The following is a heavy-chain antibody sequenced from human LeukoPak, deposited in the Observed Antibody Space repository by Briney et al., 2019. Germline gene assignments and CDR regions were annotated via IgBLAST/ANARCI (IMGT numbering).Heavy chain of an antibody. V-gene: IGHV4-30-4*01. CDR2: IYYSGST. CDR3: ASELVVVPAAITAGFDP. Sequence: SETLFLTCTVSGGSISSGDYYWSWIRQPPGKGLEWIGYIYYSGSTYYNPSLKSRVTISVDTSKNQFSLKLSSVTAADTAVYYCASELVVVPAAITAGFDPWGQGTLVTVSS. J-gene: IGHJ5*02. D-gene: IGHD2-2*01. CDR1: GGSISSGDYY.